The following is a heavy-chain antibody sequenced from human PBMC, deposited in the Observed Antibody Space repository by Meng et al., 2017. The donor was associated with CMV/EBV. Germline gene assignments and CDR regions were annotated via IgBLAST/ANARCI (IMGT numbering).Heavy chain of an antibody. CDR3: AREYCSSTSCYFYYGMDV. D-gene: IGHD2-2*01. V-gene: IGHV1-2*02. Sequence: ASVKVSCKASGYTFTGYYMHWVRQAPGQGLEWMGWINPNSGGTNYAQKFQGRVTMTRDTSISTAYMELRSLRSDDTAVYYCAREYCSSTSCYFYYGMDVWGQGTTVTVSS. CDR1: GYTFTGYY. CDR2: INPNSGGT. J-gene: IGHJ6*02.